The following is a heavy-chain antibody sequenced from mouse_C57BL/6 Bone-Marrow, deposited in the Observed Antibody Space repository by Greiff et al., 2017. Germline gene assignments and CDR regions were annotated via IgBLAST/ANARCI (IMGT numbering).Heavy chain of an antibody. D-gene: IGHD1-1*01. Sequence: QVQLQQPGAELVKPGASVKLSCKASGYTFTSYWMQWVKQRPGQGLEWIGEIDPSDSYTNYNQKFKGKATLTVDTSSSTAYMQLSSLTSEDSAVYCCASDYYGSRWYFDVWGTGTTVTVSS. CDR3: ASDYYGSRWYFDV. CDR1: GYTFTSYW. J-gene: IGHJ1*03. V-gene: IGHV1-50*01. CDR2: IDPSDSYT.